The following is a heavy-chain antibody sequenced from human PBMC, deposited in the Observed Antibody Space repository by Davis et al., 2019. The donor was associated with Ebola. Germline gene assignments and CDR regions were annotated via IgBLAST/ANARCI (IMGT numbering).Heavy chain of an antibody. D-gene: IGHD1-20*01. J-gene: IGHJ4*02. V-gene: IGHV2-5*02. CDR1: GFSISTSGVG. CDR3: AHGRGGYTWTDGIFDY. Sequence: SGPTLVKPTQTLTLTCTFSGFSISTSGVGVGWIRQPPGKALECLVLIYWDDDKRYSPSLKSRLTITKDTSKNQVVLTMTNMDPVDTATYYCAHGRGGYTWTDGIFDYWGQGALVTVSS. CDR2: IYWDDDK.